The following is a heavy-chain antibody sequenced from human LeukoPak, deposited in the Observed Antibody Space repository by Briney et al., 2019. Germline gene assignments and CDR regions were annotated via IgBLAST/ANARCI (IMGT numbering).Heavy chain of an antibody. CDR2: IYHSGST. CDR1: GGSISSSNW. J-gene: IGHJ4*02. CDR3: ARETRSGSYKRSFDY. D-gene: IGHD3-10*01. V-gene: IGHV4-4*02. Sequence: PSETLSLTCAVSGGSISSSNWWSWVRQPPGKGLEWIGEIYHSGSTNYNPSLKSRVTISVDKSKNQFSLKLSSVTAADTAVYYCARETRSGSYKRSFDYWGQGTLVTVSS.